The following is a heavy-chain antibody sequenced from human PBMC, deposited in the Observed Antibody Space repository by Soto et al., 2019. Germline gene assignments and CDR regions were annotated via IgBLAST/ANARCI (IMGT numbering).Heavy chain of an antibody. CDR1: GGTFSSYA. CDR2: IIPIFGTA. V-gene: IGHV1-69*13. CDR3: ARVVSTVRGDPPLMDV. J-gene: IGHJ6*02. D-gene: IGHD2-2*01. Sequence: WASVKVSCQASGGTFSSYAISWVRQAPGQGLEWMGGIIPIFGTANYAQRFQGRVTITADESTSTAYMELSSLRSEDTAVYYCARVVSTVRGDPPLMDVWGQGTTVTAP.